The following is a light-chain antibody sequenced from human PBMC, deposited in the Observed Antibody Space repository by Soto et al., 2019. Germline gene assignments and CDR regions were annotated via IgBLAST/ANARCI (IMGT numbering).Light chain of an antibody. J-gene: IGLJ1*01. Sequence: QSALTQPASVSGSPGQSITISCTGTRLDVGGYNYVSWYQQQPGKAPKLIIYEVTNRPSGVSDRFSGSKPDNTASLTISGLQTEDEADYYCCSYVSSKTYLFGTGTKVTVL. CDR3: CSYVSSKTYL. V-gene: IGLV2-14*03. CDR2: EVT. CDR1: RLDVGGYNY.